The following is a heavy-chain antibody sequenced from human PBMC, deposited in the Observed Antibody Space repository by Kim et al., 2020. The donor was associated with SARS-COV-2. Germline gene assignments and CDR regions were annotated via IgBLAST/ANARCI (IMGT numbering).Heavy chain of an antibody. D-gene: IGHD3-9*01. CDR3: AREDVSTGYYQSDY. CDR2: IYPSGHT. CDR1: GDSINDYY. Sequence: SETLSLTCTVSGDSINDYYWSWIRQPAGKGLEWIGRIYPSGHTNYHPSLKSRVTMSIDPSTNQFSLKLRSVTAADTAVYYCAREDVSTGYYQSDYWGQG. V-gene: IGHV4-4*07. J-gene: IGHJ4*02.